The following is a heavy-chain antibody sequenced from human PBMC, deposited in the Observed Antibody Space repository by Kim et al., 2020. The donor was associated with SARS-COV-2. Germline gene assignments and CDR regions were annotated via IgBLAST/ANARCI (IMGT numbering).Heavy chain of an antibody. Sequence: SVKVSCKASGGTFSSYAISWVRQAPGQGLEWMGGIIPIFGTANYAQKFQGRVTITADESTSTAYMELSSLRSEDTAVYYCARAGDTMGVTVVVSYYYGMDVWGQGTTVTVSS. CDR1: GGTFSSYA. CDR3: ARAGDTMGVTVVVSYYYGMDV. D-gene: IGHD3-22*01. J-gene: IGHJ6*02. V-gene: IGHV1-69*13. CDR2: IIPIFGTA.